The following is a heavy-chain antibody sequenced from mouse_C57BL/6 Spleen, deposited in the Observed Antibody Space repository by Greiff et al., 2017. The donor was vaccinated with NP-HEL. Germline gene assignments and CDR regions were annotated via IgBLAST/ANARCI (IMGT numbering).Heavy chain of an antibody. V-gene: IGHV1-80*01. CDR3: ARSAAYYSNYGNYFDY. Sequence: VQLQQSGAELVKPGASVKISCKASGYAFSSYWMNWVKQRPGKGLEWIGQIYPGDGDTNYNGKFKGKATLTADKSSSTAYMQLSSLTSEDSAVYFCARSAAYYSNYGNYFDYWGQGTTLTVSS. D-gene: IGHD2-5*01. J-gene: IGHJ2*01. CDR2: IYPGDGDT. CDR1: GYAFSSYW.